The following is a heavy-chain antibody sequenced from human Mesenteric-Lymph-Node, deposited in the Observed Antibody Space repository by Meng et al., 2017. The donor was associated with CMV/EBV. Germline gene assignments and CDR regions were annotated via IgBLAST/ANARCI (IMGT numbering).Heavy chain of an antibody. CDR1: GFTFDDYA. CDR3: ARDPEGFDI. CDR2: ISWNSGSI. J-gene: IGHJ3*02. Sequence: SLKISCAASGFTFDDYAMHWVRQAPGKGLEWVSGISWNSGSIGYADSVKGRFTISRDNSKNTLYLQMNSLRAEDTAVYYCARDPEGFDIWGQGTMVTVSS. V-gene: IGHV3-9*01.